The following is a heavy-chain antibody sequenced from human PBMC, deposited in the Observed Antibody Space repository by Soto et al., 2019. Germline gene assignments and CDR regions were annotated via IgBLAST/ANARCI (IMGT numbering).Heavy chain of an antibody. CDR2: ICYSGST. V-gene: IGHV4-30-4*01. CDR1: GDSMNNGDYF. CDR3: ARDRAHFYESSGRLDL. Sequence: QVQLQESGPGLVKPSQTLSLTCSVSGDSMNNGDYFWTWIRQTPGKGLQWIGYICYSGSTFYNPSLKARLAMSVDTSKNQFSVRLRSVTAADTAVYYCARDRAHFYESSGRLDLWGQGMLVTVSS. J-gene: IGHJ4*02. D-gene: IGHD3-22*01.